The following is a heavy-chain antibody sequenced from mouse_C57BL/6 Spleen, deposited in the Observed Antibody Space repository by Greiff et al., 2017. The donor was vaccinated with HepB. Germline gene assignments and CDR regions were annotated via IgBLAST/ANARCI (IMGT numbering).Heavy chain of an antibody. Sequence: DVQLVESGGDLVKPGGSLKLSCAASGFTFSSYGMSWVRQTPDKRLEWFATISSGGSYTYYPDSVKGRFTISRDNAKNTLYLHMSSLKSEDTAMYYWGRQGYYYGPYDAMDYWGQGTSVTVSS. D-gene: IGHD1-1*01. CDR2: ISSGGSYT. CDR3: GRQGYYYGPYDAMDY. CDR1: GFTFSSYG. V-gene: IGHV5-6*01. J-gene: IGHJ4*01.